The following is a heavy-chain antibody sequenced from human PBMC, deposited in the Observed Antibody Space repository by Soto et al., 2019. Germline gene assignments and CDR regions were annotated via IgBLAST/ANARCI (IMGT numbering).Heavy chain of an antibody. J-gene: IGHJ5*02. CDR3: ARHPERIAEIGWFDP. V-gene: IGHV3-30*03. D-gene: IGHD6-13*01. CDR1: GYTFSDYY. CDR2: ISFDGRNT. Sequence: PGXSLILSSAASGYTFSDYYMNCIRQAPLKGLEWVVVISFDGRNTDYLDSVKGRFTISRDNSKNTLYLQMTSLRAEDTAVYYCARHPERIAEIGWFDPWGQGTLVTVSS.